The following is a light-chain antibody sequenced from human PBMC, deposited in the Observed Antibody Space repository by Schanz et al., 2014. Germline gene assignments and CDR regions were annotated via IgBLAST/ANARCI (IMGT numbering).Light chain of an antibody. CDR3: SSYAGSNNPVV. V-gene: IGLV2-8*01. Sequence: QSVLTQPASASGSPGQSVTISCTGTSSDVGGYNYVSWYQQHPGKAPKLMIYEVSKRPSGVPDRFSGSKSGNTASLTVSGLQAEDEAEYYCSSYAGSNNPVVFGGGTKLTVL. J-gene: IGLJ2*01. CDR1: SSDVGGYNY. CDR2: EVS.